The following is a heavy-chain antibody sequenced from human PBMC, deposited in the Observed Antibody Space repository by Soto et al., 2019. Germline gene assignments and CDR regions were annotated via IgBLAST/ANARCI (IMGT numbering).Heavy chain of an antibody. Sequence: GESLKISCKGSGYSFASYWISWVRQMPGKGLEWMGRIDPSDSYTNYSPSFQGHVTISADKSISTAYLQWSSLKASDTAMYYCARKNIEADGTAAFDYWGQGTLVTVSS. D-gene: IGHD6-13*01. CDR2: IDPSDSYT. V-gene: IGHV5-10-1*01. CDR1: GYSFASYW. J-gene: IGHJ4*02. CDR3: ARKNIEADGTAAFDY.